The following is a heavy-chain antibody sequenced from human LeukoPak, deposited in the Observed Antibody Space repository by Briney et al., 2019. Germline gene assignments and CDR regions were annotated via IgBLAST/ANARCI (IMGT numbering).Heavy chain of an antibody. CDR3: ARGPITIRSPFDY. D-gene: IGHD3-3*01. CDR1: GGSITGYY. J-gene: IGHJ4*02. CDR2: LYSSGNT. Sequence: SETLSLTCTVSGGSITGYYWSWIRQPAEKGLEWIGRLYSSGNTDYNPSLKGRVTMSVDTSKNQFSLRLNSVTAADTAVYYYARGPITIRSPFDYWGQGSLVTVSS. V-gene: IGHV4-4*07.